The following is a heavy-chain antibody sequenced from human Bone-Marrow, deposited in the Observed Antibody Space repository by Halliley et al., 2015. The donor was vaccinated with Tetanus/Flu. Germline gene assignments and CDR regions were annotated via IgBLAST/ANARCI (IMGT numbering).Heavy chain of an antibody. CDR2: VHYSGYT. D-gene: IGHD6-19*01. V-gene: IGHV4-59*01. J-gene: IGHJ4*02. Sequence: KGRGWIGGVHYSGYTNYNPSLKNRVTISMDTSKNQYSLRLTSVTAADTAMYYCAREYSSFDYWGQGTLVTVSS. CDR3: AREYSSFDY.